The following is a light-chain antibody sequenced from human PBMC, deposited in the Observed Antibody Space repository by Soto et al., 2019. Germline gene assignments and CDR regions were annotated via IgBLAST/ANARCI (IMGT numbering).Light chain of an antibody. V-gene: IGKV1-5*01. CDR3: QHYNSYGT. J-gene: IGKJ1*01. CDR2: HAS. CDR1: QSIDRW. Sequence: DIQMPQSRSTMPASVGDSVTITRRASQSIDRWLAWYQQKPGKAPKILIYHASSLETGVPSRFSGSGSGTEFTLTISSLQPDDFATYYCQHYNSYGTFGQGNKVDIK.